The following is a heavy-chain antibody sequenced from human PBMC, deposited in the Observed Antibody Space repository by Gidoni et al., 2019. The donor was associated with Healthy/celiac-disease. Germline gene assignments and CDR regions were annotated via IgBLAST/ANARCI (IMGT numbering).Heavy chain of an antibody. Sequence: QVQLVASGGGVVQPGRSLRLPCAASGFTFSSYGMHWVRQAPGKGLEWVAVISYDGSNKYYADSVKGRFTISRDNSKNTLYLQMNSLRAEDTAVYYCAKDGGDGYIHDYWGQGTLVTVSS. CDR2: ISYDGSNK. V-gene: IGHV3-30*18. D-gene: IGHD3-16*01. J-gene: IGHJ4*02. CDR1: GFTFSSYG. CDR3: AKDGGDGYIHDY.